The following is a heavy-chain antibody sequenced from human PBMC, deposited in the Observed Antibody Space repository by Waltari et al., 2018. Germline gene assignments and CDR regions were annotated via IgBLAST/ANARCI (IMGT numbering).Heavy chain of an antibody. CDR3: ARETGNWYFDL. V-gene: IGHV4-59*01. Sequence: QVQLQESGPGLVKPSETLSLTCPVSGGSISSYYWSWIRQPPGKGLEWIGYIYYSGSTNYNPSLKSRVTISVDTSKNQFSLKLSSVTAADTAVYYCARETGNWYFDLWGRGTLVTVSS. CDR1: GGSISSYY. CDR2: IYYSGST. J-gene: IGHJ2*01.